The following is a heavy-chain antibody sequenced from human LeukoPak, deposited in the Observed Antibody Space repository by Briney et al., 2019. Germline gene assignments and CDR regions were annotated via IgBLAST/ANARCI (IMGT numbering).Heavy chain of an antibody. J-gene: IGHJ4*02. CDR2: IYYSGST. V-gene: IGHV4-59*08. CDR3: ARLSPAAGTGYYFDY. CDR1: GGSISSYY. Sequence: PSETLSLTCTVSGGSISSYYWSWIRQPPGKGLEWIGYIYYSGSTNYNPSLKSRVTISVDTSKNQFSLKLSSVTAADTAVYYCARLSPAAGTGYYFDYWGQGTLVTVSS. D-gene: IGHD6-13*01.